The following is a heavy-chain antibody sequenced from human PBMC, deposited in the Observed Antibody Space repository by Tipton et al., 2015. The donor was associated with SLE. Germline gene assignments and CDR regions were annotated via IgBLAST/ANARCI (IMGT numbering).Heavy chain of an antibody. V-gene: IGHV4-59*12. CDR2: IYYSGST. CDR3: ARDPAIVVVPAVMMNWYFDL. D-gene: IGHD2-2*01. Sequence: TLSLTCTVSGGSISSYYWSWIRQPPGKGLEWIGYIYYSGSTNYNPSLKSRVTISVDTSKNQFSLKLSSMTAADTAVYYCARDPAIVVVPAVMMNWYFDLWGRGTLVTVSS. CDR1: GGSISSYY. J-gene: IGHJ2*01.